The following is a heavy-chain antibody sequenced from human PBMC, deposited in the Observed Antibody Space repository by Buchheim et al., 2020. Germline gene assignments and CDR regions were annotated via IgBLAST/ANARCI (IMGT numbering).Heavy chain of an antibody. CDR2: INHSGST. D-gene: IGHD4-23*01. V-gene: IGHV4-34*01. CDR1: GGSFSGYY. Sequence: QVQLQQWGAGLLKPSETLSLTCAVYGGSFSGYYWSWIRQPPGKGLEWIGEINHSGSTNYNPSLKSRFTISVDTSKNQFSLKLSSVTAADTAVYYCARVYGGNPGIWFDPWGQGTL. CDR3: ARVYGGNPGIWFDP. J-gene: IGHJ5*02.